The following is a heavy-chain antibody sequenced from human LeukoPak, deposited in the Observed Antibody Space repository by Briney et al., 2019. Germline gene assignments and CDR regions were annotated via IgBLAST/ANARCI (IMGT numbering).Heavy chain of an antibody. CDR2: MNPNSGNT. CDR3: ARGGYSSGWYSSELSPSYYFDY. Sequence: ASVKVSCKASGYTFTSYDINWVRQATGQGLEWMGWMNPNSGNTGYAQKFQGRVAMTRNTSISTAYMELSSLRSEDTAVYYCARGGYSSGWYSSELSPSYYFDYWGQGTLVTVSS. CDR1: GYTFTSYD. V-gene: IGHV1-8*01. J-gene: IGHJ4*02. D-gene: IGHD6-19*01.